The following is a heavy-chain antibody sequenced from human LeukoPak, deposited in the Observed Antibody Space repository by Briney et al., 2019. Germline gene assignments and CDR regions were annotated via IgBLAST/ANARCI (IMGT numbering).Heavy chain of an antibody. CDR2: ISGSGGSA. V-gene: IGHV3-23*01. D-gene: IGHD3-22*01. CDR1: GFTFSTFA. J-gene: IGHJ4*02. Sequence: GGSLRLSCAASGFTFSTFAMSWVRQAPGKGLEWDSAISGSGGSAYYADSVKGRFTISRDNSKNTLYLQMNSLRAEDTAVYYCAKERDSSGYFDYWGQGTLVTVSS. CDR3: AKERDSSGYFDY.